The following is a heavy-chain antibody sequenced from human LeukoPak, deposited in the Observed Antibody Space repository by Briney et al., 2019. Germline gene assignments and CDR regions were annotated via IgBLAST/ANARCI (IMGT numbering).Heavy chain of an antibody. D-gene: IGHD1-7*01. V-gene: IGHV3-74*01. CDR3: ARDPYNWNYGDY. CDR2: ITSDGSGT. Sequence: GGSLRLSCAASGFTFSNYWMHWVRQAPGKGLVWVSHITSDGSGTSYADSVRGRFTISRDNAKNTLYLQLDSLRAEDTAVYYCARDPYNWNYGDYWGQGALVTVSS. CDR1: GFTFSNYW. J-gene: IGHJ4*02.